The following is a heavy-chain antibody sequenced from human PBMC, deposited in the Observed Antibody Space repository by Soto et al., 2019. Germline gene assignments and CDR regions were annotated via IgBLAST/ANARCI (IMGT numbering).Heavy chain of an antibody. Sequence: GGSLRLSCAASGFTFSMYWLTWVRQAPGKGLEWVANIKHDGTEKNYVDSVEGRFTISRDNAEKSLYLQMNSLRVEDTAVYYCARISYYDYRADYWGQGTLVTVSS. CDR3: ARISYYDYRADY. V-gene: IGHV3-7*03. D-gene: IGHD3-22*01. J-gene: IGHJ4*02. CDR1: GFTFSMYW. CDR2: IKHDGTEK.